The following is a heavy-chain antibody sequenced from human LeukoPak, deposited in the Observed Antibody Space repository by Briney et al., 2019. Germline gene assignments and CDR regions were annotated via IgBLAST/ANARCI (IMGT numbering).Heavy chain of an antibody. CDR1: EFTFSSYD. CDR3: ARGGPAHYGSGSYYDY. V-gene: IGHV3-13*01. Sequence: PGGSLRLSCAASEFTFSSYDMHWVRQATGKGLEWVSAIGTAGDTYYPGSVKGRFTISRENAKNSLYLQMNSLRAGDTAVYYCARGGPAHYGSGSYYDYWGQGTLVTVSS. J-gene: IGHJ4*02. D-gene: IGHD3-10*01. CDR2: IGTAGDT.